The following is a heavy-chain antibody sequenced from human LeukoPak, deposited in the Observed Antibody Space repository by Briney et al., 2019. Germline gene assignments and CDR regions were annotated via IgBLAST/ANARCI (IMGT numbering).Heavy chain of an antibody. J-gene: IGHJ4*02. Sequence: SVKVSCKASGGTFSSYTISWVRQAPGQGLEWMGRIIPILGIANYAQKFQGRVTITGDKSTSTAYMELSSLRSEDTAVYYCARGGSGYSYGYVHYWGQGTLVTVSS. D-gene: IGHD5-18*01. CDR2: IIPILGIA. CDR3: ARGGSGYSYGYVHY. V-gene: IGHV1-69*02. CDR1: GGTFSSYT.